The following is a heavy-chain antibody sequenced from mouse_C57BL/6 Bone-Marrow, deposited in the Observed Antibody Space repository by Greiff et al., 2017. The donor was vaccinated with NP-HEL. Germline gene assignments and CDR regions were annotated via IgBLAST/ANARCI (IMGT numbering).Heavy chain of an antibody. V-gene: IGHV1-80*01. CDR2: IYPGDGDT. CDR3: ARRIWGSSYGY. Sequence: VQLQQSGPELVKPGASVKISCKASGYAFGSYWMNWVKQRPGKGLEWIGQIYPGDGDTNYNGKFKGKATLTADKSSSTAYMQLSSLTSEDSAVYFCARRIWGSSYGYWGQGTTLTVSS. CDR1: GYAFGSYW. J-gene: IGHJ2*01. D-gene: IGHD1-1*01.